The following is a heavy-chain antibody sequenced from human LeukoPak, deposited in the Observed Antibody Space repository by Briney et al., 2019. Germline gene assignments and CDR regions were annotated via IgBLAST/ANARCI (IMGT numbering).Heavy chain of an antibody. D-gene: IGHD3-22*01. CDR1: GGSISSYY. CDR3: ARDLNYYDSSGSLEYYFGY. CDR2: IYTSGST. V-gene: IGHV4-4*07. J-gene: IGHJ4*02. Sequence: PSETLSLTCTVSGGSISSYYWSWIRQPAGKGLEWIGRIYTSGSTNYNPSLKSRVTMSVDTSKNQFSLKLSSVTAADTAVYYCARDLNYYDSSGSLEYYFGYWGQGTLVTVSS.